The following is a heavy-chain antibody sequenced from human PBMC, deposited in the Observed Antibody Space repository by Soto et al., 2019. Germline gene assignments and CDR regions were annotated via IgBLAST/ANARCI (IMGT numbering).Heavy chain of an antibody. Sequence: QVQLVQSGAEAKEPGASVKVSCKASGYTFTGYALHWVRQAPGQGLEWMGWINAGDGNTKYSQNFQGRVTVTRDTAATTVYMELSSLKSEDTAVYYCARDVSSSIDYWGQGTLVTVSS. CDR1: GYTFTGYA. CDR2: INAGDGNT. CDR3: ARDVSSSIDY. J-gene: IGHJ4*02. V-gene: IGHV1-3*01. D-gene: IGHD2-2*01.